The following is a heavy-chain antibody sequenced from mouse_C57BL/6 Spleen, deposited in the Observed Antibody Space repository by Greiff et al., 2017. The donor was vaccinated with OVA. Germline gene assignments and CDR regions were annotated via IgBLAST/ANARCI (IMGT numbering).Heavy chain of an antibody. CDR2: INPNNGGT. CDR3: ARHYYGSSYWFAY. CDR1: GYTFTDYN. Sequence: EVQLQESGPELVKPGASVKIPCKASGYTFTDYNMDWVKQSHGKSLEWIGDINPNNGGTIYNQKFKGKATLPVDKSSSTAYMELRSLTSEDTAVYYCARHYYGSSYWFAYWGQGTLVTVSA. J-gene: IGHJ3*01. D-gene: IGHD1-1*01. V-gene: IGHV1-18*01.